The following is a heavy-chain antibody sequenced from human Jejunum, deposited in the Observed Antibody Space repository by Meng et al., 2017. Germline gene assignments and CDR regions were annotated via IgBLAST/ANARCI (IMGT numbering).Heavy chain of an antibody. Sequence: GESLKISCAASGFTFSHHGFHWIRQAPGKGLEWVAVIWFGESARYYVDSVEGRFTVSRDDSKNTLYLQMNSLRAEDTAVYYCARANDRGNSFDIWGQGTLVTVSS. V-gene: IGHV3-33*01. CDR1: GFTFSHHG. J-gene: IGHJ3*02. CDR3: ARANDRGNSFDI. D-gene: IGHD1-1*01. CDR2: IWFGESAR.